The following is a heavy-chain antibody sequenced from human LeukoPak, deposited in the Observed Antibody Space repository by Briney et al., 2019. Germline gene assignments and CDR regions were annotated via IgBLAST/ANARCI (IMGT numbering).Heavy chain of an antibody. CDR1: GGSISSGSYY. Sequence: SQTLSLTCTVSGGSISSGSYYWSWIRQPAGKGLEWIGRIYTSGSTNYNPSLKSRVTISVDTSKNQFSLKLSSVTAADTAVYYCARDQTMTTVVKGMWFDPWGQGTLVTVSS. D-gene: IGHD4-23*01. CDR3: ARDQTMTTVVKGMWFDP. CDR2: IYTSGST. V-gene: IGHV4-61*02. J-gene: IGHJ5*02.